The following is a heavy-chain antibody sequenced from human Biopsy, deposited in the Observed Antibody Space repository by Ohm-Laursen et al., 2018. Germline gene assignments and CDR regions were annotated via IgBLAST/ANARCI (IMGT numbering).Heavy chain of an antibody. D-gene: IGHD3-10*01. CDR1: GFSFSSYW. V-gene: IGHV3-9*01. CDR3: ARDTGTMVRGVLYQ. J-gene: IGHJ4*02. CDR2: IKWNSGKI. Sequence: SSLRLSCAASGFSFSSYWMHWVRQVPGKGLEWVSGIKWNSGKIDYADSVKGRFTISRDNAKNSLYLHMNSLRTEDSAFYYCARDTGTMVRGVLYQWGQGIQVTVSS.